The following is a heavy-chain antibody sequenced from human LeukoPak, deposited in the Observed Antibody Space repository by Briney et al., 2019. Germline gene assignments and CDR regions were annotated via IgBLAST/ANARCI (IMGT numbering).Heavy chain of an antibody. Sequence: GESLKISGKGSGYSFISFWISWVRQMPGKGLEWMGIIYPGDSDTRYSPSFQGQVTISADKSISTAYLQWSSLKASDTAMYYCARPRDHYHYAMDVWGQGTTVTVSS. D-gene: IGHD2-21*02. V-gene: IGHV5-51*01. CDR3: ARPRDHYHYAMDV. J-gene: IGHJ6*02. CDR2: IYPGDSDT. CDR1: GYSFISFW.